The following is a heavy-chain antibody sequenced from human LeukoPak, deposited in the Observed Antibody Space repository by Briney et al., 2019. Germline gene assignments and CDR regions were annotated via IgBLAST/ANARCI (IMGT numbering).Heavy chain of an antibody. CDR3: ARVGPIDYNTSSRNYYYYYYMDV. CDR2: ISSSSSYI. V-gene: IGHV3-21*01. CDR1: GFTFSSYS. D-gene: IGHD6-6*01. Sequence: GGSLRLSCAASGFTFSSYSMNWVRQAPGKGLEWVSSISSSSSYIYYADSVKGRFTISRDNAKNSLHLQMNSLRAEDTAVYYCARVGPIDYNTSSRNYYYYYYMDVWGKGTTVTVSS. J-gene: IGHJ6*03.